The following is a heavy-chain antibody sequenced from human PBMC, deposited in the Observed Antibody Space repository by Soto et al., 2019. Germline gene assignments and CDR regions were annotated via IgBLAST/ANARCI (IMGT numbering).Heavy chain of an antibody. CDR1: GGTFSSYS. D-gene: IGHD2-21*02. Sequence: QVQLVQSGAEVKKPGSSVKVSCKASGGTFSSYSISWVRQAPGQGLEWMGGIIPIFGTANYAQKFKGRVTITADESTSTACMELSSLRSEDTSVYYCARAGGLAYCGCDCYSEFDYWGQGTLVTVSS. J-gene: IGHJ4*02. CDR3: ARAGGLAYCGCDCYSEFDY. V-gene: IGHV1-69*01. CDR2: IIPIFGTA.